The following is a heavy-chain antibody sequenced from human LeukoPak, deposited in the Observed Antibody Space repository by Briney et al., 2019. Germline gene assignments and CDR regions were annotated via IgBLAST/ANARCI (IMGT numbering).Heavy chain of an antibody. J-gene: IGHJ4*02. D-gene: IGHD3-16*01. V-gene: IGHV3-7*01. CDR1: GFTFSSHW. CDR3: ARDRIGGEEY. Sequence: GGSLRLSCAASGFTFSSHWMNWVRQAPGKGLEWVANINEDGSEKDYVDSVKGRFTISRDNAKNSLYLQIDSLRAEDTAVYYCARDRIGGEEYWGQGTLVTVSS. CDR2: INEDGSEK.